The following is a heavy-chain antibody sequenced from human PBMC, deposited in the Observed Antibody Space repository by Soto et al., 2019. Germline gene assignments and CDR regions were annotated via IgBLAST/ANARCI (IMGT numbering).Heavy chain of an antibody. CDR3: ATALGCRSTSCTLDY. J-gene: IGHJ4*02. CDR2: IIPVSGAA. V-gene: IGHV1-69*01. D-gene: IGHD2-2*01. CDR1: GGTFGSYA. Sequence: QVQLVQSGAEVKKPGSSVKVSCKASGGTFGSYAFRWVRQAPGQGLEWMGGIIPVSGAAHYAQKFQGRVTITADESTSTAYMELSSLSSQDTAVYYCATALGCRSTSCTLDYWGQGTLVIVSS.